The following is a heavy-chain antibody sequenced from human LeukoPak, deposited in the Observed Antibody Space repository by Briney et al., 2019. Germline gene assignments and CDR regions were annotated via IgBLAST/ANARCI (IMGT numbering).Heavy chain of an antibody. CDR3: ARADSSGWYGNDAFDI. Sequence: ASVKVSCKASGYTFTSYDINWVRRATGQGLEWMGWMNPNSGNTGYAQKFQGRVTITRNTSISTAYMELSSLRSEDTAVYYCARADSSGWYGNDAFDIWGQGTMVTVSS. J-gene: IGHJ3*02. D-gene: IGHD6-19*01. V-gene: IGHV1-8*03. CDR1: GYTFTSYD. CDR2: MNPNSGNT.